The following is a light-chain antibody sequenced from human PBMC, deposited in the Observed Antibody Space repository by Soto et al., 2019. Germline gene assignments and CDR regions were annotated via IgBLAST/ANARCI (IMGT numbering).Light chain of an antibody. J-gene: IGLJ7*01. V-gene: IGLV4-69*01. CDR3: QTWGTYAV. Sequence: QLVLTQSPSASASLGASVKLTCTLSSGHSSYAIAWHQQQPEKGPRYLMKLNSDGSHSKGDGIPDRFSGSSSGAERYLTISSLQSEDEADYYCQTWGTYAVFGGGTQLTVL. CDR1: SGHSSYA. CDR2: LNSDGSH.